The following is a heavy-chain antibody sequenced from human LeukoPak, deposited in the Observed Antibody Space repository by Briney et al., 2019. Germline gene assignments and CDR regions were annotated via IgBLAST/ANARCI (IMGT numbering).Heavy chain of an antibody. CDR2: ISYDGSNK. V-gene: IGHV3-30*04. J-gene: IGHJ4*02. CDR3: ARDRGLWFGSNHFDY. D-gene: IGHD3-10*01. CDR1: GFTFSDYA. Sequence: GRSLRLSCAASGFTFSDYAMHWVRQAPGKGLEWVAVISYDGSNKYYTDSVKGRITISRDNSKNTLYLQMNSLRAEDMAVYYCARDRGLWFGSNHFDYWGQGTLVTVSS.